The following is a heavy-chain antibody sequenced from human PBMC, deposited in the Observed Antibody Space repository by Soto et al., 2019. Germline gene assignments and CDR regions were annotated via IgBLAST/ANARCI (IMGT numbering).Heavy chain of an antibody. V-gene: IGHV3-23*01. CDR3: AKDEGSFYGDYSYYGMDV. CDR2: ISGRGGRT. J-gene: IGHJ6*02. Sequence: PGGSLRLACAASGYTFGRYAMSWVRQAAGKGLEWVSAISGRGGRTYYADSVKGRFTTSRDNSKNTLYLQMNSLRAADTAVYYCAKDEGSFYGDYSYYGMDVWGQGTTVTVSS. CDR1: GYTFGRYA. D-gene: IGHD4-17*01.